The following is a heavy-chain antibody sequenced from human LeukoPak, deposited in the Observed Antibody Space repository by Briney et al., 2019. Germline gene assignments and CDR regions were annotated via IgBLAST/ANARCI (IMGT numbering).Heavy chain of an antibody. CDR1: GYTFTGYY. Sequence: GASVKVSCKASGYTFTGYYMHWVRQAPGQGLEWMGWINPNSGGTNYAQKFQGRVTMTRDTSISTAYMELSRLRSDDTAVYYCARPSAMPWDYYYYMDVWGKGTTVTVSS. CDR2: INPNSGGT. CDR3: ARPSAMPWDYYYYMDV. J-gene: IGHJ6*03. V-gene: IGHV1-2*02. D-gene: IGHD2-2*01.